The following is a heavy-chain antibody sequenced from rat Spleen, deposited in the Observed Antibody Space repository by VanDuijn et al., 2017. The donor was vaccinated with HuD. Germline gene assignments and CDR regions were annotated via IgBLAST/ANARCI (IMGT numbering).Heavy chain of an antibody. D-gene: IGHD1-9*01. V-gene: IGHV5-22*01. J-gene: IGHJ2*01. CDR3: VRHGYTRYYFDY. CDR2: ISYDGGTT. CDR1: GFTFSDYY. Sequence: EVQLVESDGGLVQPGRSLKLSCAASGFTFSDYYMAWVRQAPKRGLEWVAYISYDGGTTYYRDSVKGRFTISRDNAQNTLYLQMSKLGSEDTATYYCVRHGYTRYYFDYWGQGVMVTVSS.